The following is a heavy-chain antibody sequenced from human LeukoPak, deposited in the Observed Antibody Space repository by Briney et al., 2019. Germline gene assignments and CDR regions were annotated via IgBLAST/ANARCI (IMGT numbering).Heavy chain of an antibody. V-gene: IGHV1-69*13. CDR3: ARGGYYYDSSGYFYFDY. J-gene: IGHJ4*02. D-gene: IGHD3-22*01. CDR1: GGTFSSYA. CDR2: IIPIFGTA. Sequence: SVKVSCKASGGTFSSYAISWARQAPGQGLEWMGGIIPIFGTANYAQKFQGRVTITADESTSTAYMELSSLRSEDTAVYYCARGGYYYDSSGYFYFDYWGQGTLVTVSS.